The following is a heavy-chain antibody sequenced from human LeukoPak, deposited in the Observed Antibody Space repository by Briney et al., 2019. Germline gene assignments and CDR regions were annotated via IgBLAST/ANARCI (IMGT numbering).Heavy chain of an antibody. CDR3: ARGPGVAYYYGMDV. CDR2: ISSGSGTI. J-gene: IGHJ6*02. D-gene: IGHD3-3*01. CDR1: GFTFSSYT. Sequence: GGSLRLSCAASGFTFSSYTLNWVRQAPGKGLEWVSCISSGSGTIYYADSVKGRFTISRDNAKNSLYLQMNSLRPEDTAVYYCARGPGVAYYYGMDVWGQGTTVTVSS. V-gene: IGHV3-48*01.